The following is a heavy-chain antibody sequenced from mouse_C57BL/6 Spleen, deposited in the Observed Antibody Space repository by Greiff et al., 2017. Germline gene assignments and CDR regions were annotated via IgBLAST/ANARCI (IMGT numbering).Heavy chain of an antibody. CDR2: IYPGSGNT. J-gene: IGHJ2*01. CDR3: ARGQTSFDY. Sequence: QVQLKESGPELVKPGASVKISCKASGYSFTSYYIHWVKQRPGQGLEWIGWIYPGSGNTKYNEKFKGKATLTADTSSSTAYMQLSSLTSEDSAVYYCARGQTSFDYWGQGTTLTVSS. CDR1: GYSFTSYY. V-gene: IGHV1-66*01.